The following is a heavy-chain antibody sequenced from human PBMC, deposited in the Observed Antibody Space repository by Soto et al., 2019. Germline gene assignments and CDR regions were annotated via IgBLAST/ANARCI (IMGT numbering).Heavy chain of an antibody. V-gene: IGHV1-69*01. Sequence: QVQLVQSGAEVKKPGSSVKVSCKASGGTFSSYAISWVRQAPGQGLEWMGGIIPIFGTANYAQKFQGRVTITADESTSTAYMELSSLRSEHTAVYYCARFPNGDRDYYYYGMDVWGQGTTVTVSS. D-gene: IGHD4-17*01. CDR2: IIPIFGTA. J-gene: IGHJ6*02. CDR3: ARFPNGDRDYYYYGMDV. CDR1: GGTFSSYA.